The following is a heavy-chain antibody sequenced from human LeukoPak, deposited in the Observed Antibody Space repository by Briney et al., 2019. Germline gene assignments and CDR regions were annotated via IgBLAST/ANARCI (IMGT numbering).Heavy chain of an antibody. CDR3: ARGGWNKFDY. V-gene: IGHV4-59*01. D-gene: IGHD3-22*01. CDR2: IYYSGST. Sequence: SETLSLTCTVSGVSISNYYWSWIRQPPGKGLEWIGYIYYSGSTNYNPSLKSRVTISVDTSKNQFSLKLSSVTAADTAVYYCARGGWNKFDYWGQGTLVTVSS. CDR1: GVSISNYY. J-gene: IGHJ4*02.